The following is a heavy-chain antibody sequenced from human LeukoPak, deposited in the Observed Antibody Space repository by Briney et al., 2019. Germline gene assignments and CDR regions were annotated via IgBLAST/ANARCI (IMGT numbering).Heavy chain of an antibody. Sequence: GASVKVSCKASGYTFTDYYIHWVRQAPGQGLEWMGCMPPYSGGTNSAQKFQGRVTMTRDTSISTAYMELNWLRSDDTAVYYCARVNVYLRFYFMAVWGKGTTVTVSS. D-gene: IGHD2-8*01. CDR2: MPPYSGGT. CDR3: ARVNVYLRFYFMAV. V-gene: IGHV1-2*02. CDR1: GYTFTDYY. J-gene: IGHJ6*03.